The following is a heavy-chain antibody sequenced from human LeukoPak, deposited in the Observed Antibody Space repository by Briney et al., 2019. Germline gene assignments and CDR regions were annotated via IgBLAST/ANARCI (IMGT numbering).Heavy chain of an antibody. J-gene: IGHJ4*02. V-gene: IGHV4-39*07. CDR2: IYYSGST. Sequence: SETLSLTCTVSGGSISSSSYYWGWIRQPPGEGLEWIGSIYYSGSTYYNPSLKSRVTISVDTSKNQFSLKLSSVTAADTAVYYCARSPYYDYVWGSYRYTYYFDYWGQGTLVTVSS. CDR3: ARSPYYDYVWGSYRYTYYFDY. CDR1: GGSISSSSYY. D-gene: IGHD3-16*02.